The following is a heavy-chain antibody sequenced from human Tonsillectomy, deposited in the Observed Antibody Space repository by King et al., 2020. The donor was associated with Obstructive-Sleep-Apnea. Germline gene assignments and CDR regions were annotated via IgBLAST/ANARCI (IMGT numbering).Heavy chain of an antibody. Sequence: VQLQESGPGLVKPSETLSLTCTVSGGSISSYYWSWIRQPPGKGLEWIGYIYYSGSTNFNPSLKSRVTISVDTSKNQFSLKLSSVTAADTALYYCARQSRGYSVGFDYWGQGTLVTVSS. CDR2: IYYSGST. D-gene: IGHD5/OR15-5a*01. CDR1: GGSISSYY. V-gene: IGHV4-59*08. J-gene: IGHJ4*02. CDR3: ARQSRGYSVGFDY.